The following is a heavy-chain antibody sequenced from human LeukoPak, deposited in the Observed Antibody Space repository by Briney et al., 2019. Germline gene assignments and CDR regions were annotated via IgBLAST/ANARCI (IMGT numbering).Heavy chain of an antibody. D-gene: IGHD4-17*01. Sequence: GSLRLSCAASGLTFKTYWMHWVRQAPGKGLVWVSRINTDGRDTSYADSVKGRFTISRDNAKNTLYLQMNSLRAEDTSVYYCATGDGDSRYYFDYWGHGTLVTVSS. CDR1: GLTFKTYW. CDR3: ATGDGDSRYYFDY. J-gene: IGHJ4*01. V-gene: IGHV3-74*01. CDR2: INTDGRDT.